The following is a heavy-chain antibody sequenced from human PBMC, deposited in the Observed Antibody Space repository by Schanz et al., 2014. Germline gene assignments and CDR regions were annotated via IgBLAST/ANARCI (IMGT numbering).Heavy chain of an antibody. CDR3: ARDFSAYVGNYFDY. J-gene: IGHJ4*02. V-gene: IGHV1-18*01. Sequence: QVQLVQSGAEVKKPGSSVKVSCKLSGGTFSSYAISWVRQAPGQGLEWMGWINGYNGHTLYAQKFQGRVTMTTDTSTSTSYMELTSLRFDDTAVYYCARDFSAYVGNYFDYWGQGTLVTVSS. D-gene: IGHD5-12*01. CDR1: GGTFSSYA. CDR2: INGYNGHT.